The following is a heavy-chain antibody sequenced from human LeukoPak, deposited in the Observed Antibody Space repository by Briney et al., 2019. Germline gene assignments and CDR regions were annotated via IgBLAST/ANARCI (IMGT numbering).Heavy chain of an antibody. CDR1: GGSISDLY. J-gene: IGHJ4*02. V-gene: IGHV4-59*01. D-gene: IGHD3-22*01. CDR3: AARSDFDSSGAHDY. Sequence: SETLSLTCTVSGGSISDLYWSWIRQSPGKGLEWIGHIHYSGCTNYNPSLKSRVTISVDTSKDQFSLKLSSVTAADTAVYYCAARSDFDSSGAHDYWGQGTLVTVSS. CDR2: IHYSGCT.